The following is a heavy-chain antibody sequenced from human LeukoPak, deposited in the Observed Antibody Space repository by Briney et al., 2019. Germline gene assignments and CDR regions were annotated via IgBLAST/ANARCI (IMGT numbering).Heavy chain of an antibody. V-gene: IGHV4-59*01. J-gene: IGHJ6*03. D-gene: IGHD5-18*01. CDR3: ARGLRTAMATGYYYMDV. CDR1: GGSISSYY. CDR2: IYYSGST. Sequence: SETLSLTCTVSGGSISSYYWSWIRQPPGKGLEWIGYIYYSGSTNYNPSLKSRVTISVDTSKNQFSLKLSSVTAADTAVYYCARGLRTAMATGYYYMDVWGKGTTVTISS.